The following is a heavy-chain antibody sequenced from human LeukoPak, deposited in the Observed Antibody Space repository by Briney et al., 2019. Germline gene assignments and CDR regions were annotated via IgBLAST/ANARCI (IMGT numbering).Heavy chain of an antibody. V-gene: IGHV4-39*01. D-gene: IGHD3-10*01. CDR1: GGSITSSNYN. CDR2: FYYSGST. J-gene: IGHJ4*02. Sequence: SETLSLTCTVSGGSITSSNYNWVCIRQPPRKDLEWIGSFYYSGSTNYNPSLKSRVTISVDTSKNQFSLKLSSVTAADTAVYYCVYYYGSGSVEYWGQGTLVTVSS. CDR3: VYYYGSGSVEY.